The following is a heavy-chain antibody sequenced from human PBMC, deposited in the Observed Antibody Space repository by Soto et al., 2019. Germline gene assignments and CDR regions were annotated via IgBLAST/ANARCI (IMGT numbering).Heavy chain of an antibody. CDR3: ARDPGISSSSFFDD. D-gene: IGHD6-6*01. Sequence: GGSLRLSCAASGFTFSSYSMNWVRQAPGKGLEWVSSISSSSSYIYYADSVKGRFTISRDNAKNSLYLQMNSLRAEDTAVYYCARDPGISSSSFFDDWGQGTLVTVSS. J-gene: IGHJ4*02. V-gene: IGHV3-21*01. CDR1: GFTFSSYS. CDR2: ISSSSSYI.